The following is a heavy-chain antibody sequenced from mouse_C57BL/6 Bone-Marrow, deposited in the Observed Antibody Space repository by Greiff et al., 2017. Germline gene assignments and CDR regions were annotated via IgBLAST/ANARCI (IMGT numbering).Heavy chain of an antibody. CDR3: ARCYYGEDWFAY. CDR1: GYAFSSSW. Sequence: QVQLQQSGPELVKPGASVKISCKASGYAFSSSWMNWVKQRPGQGLEWIGRIYPGDGDTNSNGKFKGKATLTADKSSSTAYMQLSSLTSEDSAVYFCARCYYGEDWFAYWGQGTLVTVSA. V-gene: IGHV1-82*01. CDR2: IYPGDGDT. D-gene: IGHD1-1*01. J-gene: IGHJ3*01.